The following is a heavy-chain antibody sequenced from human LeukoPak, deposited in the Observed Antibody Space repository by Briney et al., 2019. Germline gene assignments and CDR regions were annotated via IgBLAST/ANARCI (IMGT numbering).Heavy chain of an antibody. D-gene: IGHD3-10*01. CDR3: AKETSYNFIWFGESEDY. CDR2: ISWDGGST. CDR1: GFTFDDYT. J-gene: IGHJ4*02. Sequence: PGGSLRLSCAASGFTFDDYTMHWVRQAPGKGLEWVSLISWDGGSTYYADSVKGRFTISRDNSKNSLYLQMNSLRTEDTALYYCAKETSYNFIWFGESEDYWGQGTLVTVSS. V-gene: IGHV3-43*01.